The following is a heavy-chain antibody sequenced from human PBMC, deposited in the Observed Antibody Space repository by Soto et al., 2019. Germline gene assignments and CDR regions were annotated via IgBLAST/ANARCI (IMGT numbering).Heavy chain of an antibody. J-gene: IGHJ3*02. CDR1: GGSISSGDYY. D-gene: IGHD6-19*01. V-gene: IGHV4-39*07. Sequence: SETLSLTCTVSGGSISSGDYYWSWIRQPPGKGLEWIGEINHSGSTNYNPSLKSRVTISVDTSKNQFSLKLSSVTAADTVVYYCARESHPGAGLDAFVIGAKGTMATVS. CDR2: INHSGST. CDR3: ARESHPGAGLDAFVI.